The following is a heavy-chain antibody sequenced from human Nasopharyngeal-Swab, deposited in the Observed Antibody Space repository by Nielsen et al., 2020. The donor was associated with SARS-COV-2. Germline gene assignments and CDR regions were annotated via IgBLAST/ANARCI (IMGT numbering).Heavy chain of an antibody. CDR1: GFALDDYA. J-gene: IGHJ2*01. Sequence: SLRLSCETFGFALDDYAMYWVRQAPGKGLEWVSGISWNGNIRGHADSLEGRFTISRDNAKSSLYPQMNSLRVEDTALYYCARENNWEALRYIDLWGRGTLVTVSS. D-gene: IGHD1-20*01. CDR3: ARENNWEALRYIDL. V-gene: IGHV3-9*01. CDR2: ISWNGNIR.